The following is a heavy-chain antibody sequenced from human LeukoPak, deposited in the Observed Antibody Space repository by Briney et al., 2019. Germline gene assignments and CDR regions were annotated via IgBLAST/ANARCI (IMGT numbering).Heavy chain of an antibody. J-gene: IGHJ4*02. D-gene: IGHD2-2*01. V-gene: IGHV3-53*01. CDR1: GFTVSNNY. CDR2: IYSGGST. Sequence: GGSLRLSCAASGFTVSNNYMSWVRQAPGKGLEWVSVIYSGGSTYYADSVKGRFTISRDNSKNTLYLQMNSLRAEDTAVYYCAKAGTVVVPAAIRLWGQGTLVTVSS. CDR3: AKAGTVVVPAAIRL.